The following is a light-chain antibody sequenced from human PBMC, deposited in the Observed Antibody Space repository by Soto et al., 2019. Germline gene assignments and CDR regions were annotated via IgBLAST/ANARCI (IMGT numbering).Light chain of an antibody. J-gene: IGKJ1*01. CDR2: GAS. Sequence: TQSPATLSGSTGERATLSCRASQSVSSNLAWYQQKPGQAPRLLIYGASTRATGIPARFSGSGSGTEFTLTISSLQSEDFAVYYCQQYNNWPQTFGQRSKVDI. V-gene: IGKV3-15*01. CDR3: QQYNNWPQT. CDR1: QSVSSN.